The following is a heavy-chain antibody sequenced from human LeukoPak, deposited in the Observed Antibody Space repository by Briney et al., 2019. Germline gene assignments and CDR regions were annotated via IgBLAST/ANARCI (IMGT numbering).Heavy chain of an antibody. CDR3: AKDCGTSCYSWFDP. CDR2: ISGSGGST. Sequence: PGGSLRLSCAASGFTFSSNAMSWVRQAPGKGLEWGSAISGSGGSTYYADTVKGRFTISRDNSKNTLYLQMNSLRAEDTAVYYCAKDCGTSCYSWFDPWGQGTLVTVSS. V-gene: IGHV3-23*01. D-gene: IGHD2-2*02. J-gene: IGHJ5*02. CDR1: GFTFSSNA.